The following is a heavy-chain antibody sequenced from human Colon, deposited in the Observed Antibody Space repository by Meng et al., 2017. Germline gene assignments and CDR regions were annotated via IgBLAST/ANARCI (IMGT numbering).Heavy chain of an antibody. CDR3: ARGRYSGYLP. Sequence: QVHVQQWGAGLLKPSETLSLTCAVYGGSFSGYYWSWIRQPPGKGLEWIGEINHSGSTNYNPSLKSRVTISVDTSKNQFSLKLSSVTAADTAVYYCARGRYSGYLPWGQGTLVTVFS. V-gene: IGHV4-34*01. CDR1: GGSFSGYY. CDR2: INHSGST. D-gene: IGHD5-12*01. J-gene: IGHJ5*02.